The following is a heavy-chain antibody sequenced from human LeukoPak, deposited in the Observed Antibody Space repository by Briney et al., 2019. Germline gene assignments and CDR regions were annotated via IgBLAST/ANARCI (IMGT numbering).Heavy chain of an antibody. Sequence: GGSLRLSCAASGFNFNNFAMSWVRQAPGKGLEWLSAMTGPADTTYYAESVKGRSTISRDYSKSMVFLQMNSLRVEDTAIYYCAKGAEIDHWGQGTLVTVSS. CDR1: GFNFNNFA. CDR2: MTGPADTT. CDR3: AKGAEIDH. J-gene: IGHJ4*02. V-gene: IGHV3-23*01.